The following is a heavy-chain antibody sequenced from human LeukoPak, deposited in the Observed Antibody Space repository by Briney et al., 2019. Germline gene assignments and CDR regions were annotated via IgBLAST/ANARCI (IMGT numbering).Heavy chain of an antibody. Sequence: SETLSLTCTVSGGSISSGDYYWSWIRQPPGKGLEWIGYIYYSGSTYYNPSLKSRVTISVDTSKNQFSLKLSSVTAADTAVYYCAREWGRITMVRGAQPPSHFDYWGQGTLVAVSP. D-gene: IGHD3-10*01. J-gene: IGHJ4*02. CDR1: GGSISSGDYY. CDR3: AREWGRITMVRGAQPPSHFDY. CDR2: IYYSGST. V-gene: IGHV4-30-4*01.